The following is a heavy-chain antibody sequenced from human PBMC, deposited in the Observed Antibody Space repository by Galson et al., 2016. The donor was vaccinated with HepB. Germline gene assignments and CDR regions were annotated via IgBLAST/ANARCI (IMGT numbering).Heavy chain of an antibody. CDR2: FIPMFGTT. V-gene: IGHV1-69*13. J-gene: IGHJ5*01. CDR3: ASRGYTSAWRKSWFDS. D-gene: IGHD6-19*01. CDR1: GGTFTNYA. Sequence: SVKVSCKASGGTFTNYAFNWVRQAPGQGLEWMGGFIPMFGTTDYAQRFQGRVTIRADESTSTVYMELGSLTSEDTAVYYCASRGYTSAWRKSWFDSWGQGTLVTVSS.